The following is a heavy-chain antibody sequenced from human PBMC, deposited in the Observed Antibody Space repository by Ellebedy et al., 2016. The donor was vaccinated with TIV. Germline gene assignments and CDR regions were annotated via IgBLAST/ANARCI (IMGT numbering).Heavy chain of an antibody. Sequence: GESLKISCKASGYTFTSYYIHGVRQAPGQGLEWMGIIDPSGGSTNYAQKFQGRVTMTRDTSTSTVYMELSSLRSEDTAVYYCAVGYSSGHFDLWGRGTLVTVSS. V-gene: IGHV1-46*01. D-gene: IGHD6-19*01. CDR1: GYTFTSYY. J-gene: IGHJ2*01. CDR2: IDPSGGST. CDR3: AVGYSSGHFDL.